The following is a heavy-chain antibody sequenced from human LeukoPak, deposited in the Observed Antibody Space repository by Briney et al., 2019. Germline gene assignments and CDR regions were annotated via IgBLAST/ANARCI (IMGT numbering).Heavy chain of an antibody. CDR2: IVGGAGGT. CDR1: GFTFSSHG. D-gene: IGHD2-2*01. CDR3: AHGSMYQLDY. Sequence: GGSLRLSCAASGFTFSSHGMSWVRQAPGKGLEWVSGIVGGAGGTYYADSVKGRFTISRDNSKNTLYLQMNSLRAEDTAVYYCAHGSMYQLDYWGQGTLVTVSS. V-gene: IGHV3-23*01. J-gene: IGHJ4*02.